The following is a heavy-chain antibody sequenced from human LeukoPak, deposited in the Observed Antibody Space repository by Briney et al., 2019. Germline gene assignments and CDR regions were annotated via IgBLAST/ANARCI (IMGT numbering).Heavy chain of an antibody. J-gene: IGHJ4*02. Sequence: SETLSLTCAVYGGSFSGYYWSWIRQPPGKGLEWIGEINHSGSTNYNPSLKSRVTISVDTSQNQFSLKLSSVTAADTAVYYCARGPYYYDRRYFDYWGQGTLVTVSS. CDR3: ARGPYYYDRRYFDY. CDR1: GGSFSGYY. CDR2: INHSGST. D-gene: IGHD3-22*01. V-gene: IGHV4-34*01.